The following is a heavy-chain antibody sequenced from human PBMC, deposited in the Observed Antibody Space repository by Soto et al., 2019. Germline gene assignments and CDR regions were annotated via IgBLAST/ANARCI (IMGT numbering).Heavy chain of an antibody. D-gene: IGHD1-26*01. CDR1: GFAFTSYW. V-gene: IGHV5-10-1*01. CDR3: AKPTGGSYPESRVFDS. CDR2: IDSSDSST. J-gene: IGHJ4*02. Sequence: PGESLKISCQASGFAFTSYWITWVRQMPGRGLEWMGRIDSSDSSTDYSPSFRGHVTISADRSTSTAYLQWDSLEASDTAIYYCAKPTGGSYPESRVFDSWGQGTRVTVSS.